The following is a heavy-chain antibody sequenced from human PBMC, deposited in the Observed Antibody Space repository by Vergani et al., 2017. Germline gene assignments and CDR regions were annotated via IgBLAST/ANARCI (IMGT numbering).Heavy chain of an antibody. CDR1: GFTFSSYW. CDR2: RKQDGREK. J-gene: IGHJ3*02. CDR3: ARGEYYYDGSGYYNDHDAFDI. Sequence: EVQLVESGGGLVQPGGSLRLSCAASGFTFSSYWMSWVRQAPGKGLEWVANRKQDGREKYYVDSVKGRFTISRDNAKNSLYLQMNSLRAEDTAVYYCARGEYYYDGSGYYNDHDAFDIWGQGTMVTVSS. D-gene: IGHD3-22*01. V-gene: IGHV3-7*01.